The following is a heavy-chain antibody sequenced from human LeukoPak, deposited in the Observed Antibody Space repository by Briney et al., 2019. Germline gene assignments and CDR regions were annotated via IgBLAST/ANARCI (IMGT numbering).Heavy chain of an antibody. CDR3: ARRKVGATMGGYDH. CDR2: INHSGST. D-gene: IGHD1-26*01. Sequence: SETLSLTCAVYGGSFSGYYWSWIRQPPGKGLEWIGEINHSGSTNYNPSLKSRVTISVDTSKNQFSLKLSSVTAADTAVYYCARRKVGATMGGYDHWGRGTLVTVSS. J-gene: IGHJ4*02. CDR1: GGSFSGYY. V-gene: IGHV4-34*01.